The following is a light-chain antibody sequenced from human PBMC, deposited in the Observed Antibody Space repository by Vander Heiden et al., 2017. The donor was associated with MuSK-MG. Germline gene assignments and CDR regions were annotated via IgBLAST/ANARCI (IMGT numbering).Light chain of an antibody. CDR3: QRDVSYPYT. CDR2: ATS. CDR1: HAISSY. V-gene: IGKV1-8*01. Sequence: AIRMTQSPSSLSASTGDRVTIACRASHAISSYLAWYQQKPGKAPRLLIYATSTFLSGVPSRSTASGPGTDFTLTISGLQSEDFATYYCQRDVSYPYTFGQGTKLEIK. J-gene: IGKJ2*01.